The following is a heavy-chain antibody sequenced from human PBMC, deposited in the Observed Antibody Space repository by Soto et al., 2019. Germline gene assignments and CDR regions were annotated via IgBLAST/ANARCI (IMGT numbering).Heavy chain of an antibody. Sequence: PXGSLIVSWGSCGFTFSTYCMHWVLQAPGKGLEWVAALSHDESNKFYADSVKGRFTISRDNSKNTLYLEMFSLRAEDTAVYYCVKEGRGSSTSCSRCYGLDVWGQGTTVTVSS. CDR1: GFTFSTYC. J-gene: IGHJ6*02. V-gene: IGHV3-30*18. CDR2: LSHDESNK. D-gene: IGHD2-2*01. CDR3: VKEGRGSSTSCSRCYGLDV.